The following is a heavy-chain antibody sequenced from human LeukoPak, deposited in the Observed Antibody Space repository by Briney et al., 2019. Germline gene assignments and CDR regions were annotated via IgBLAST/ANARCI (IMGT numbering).Heavy chain of an antibody. CDR2: IYHSGST. D-gene: IGHD3-16*01. V-gene: IGHV4-38-2*02. Sequence: SETLSLTCTVSGYSISSGYYWGWIRQPPGKGLEWSGSIYHSGSTYYNPSLKSRVTISVDTSKNQFSLKLSSVTAAANAVYYCARDWGSHFDYWGQGTLVTVSS. CDR1: GYSISSGYY. J-gene: IGHJ4*02. CDR3: ARDWGSHFDY.